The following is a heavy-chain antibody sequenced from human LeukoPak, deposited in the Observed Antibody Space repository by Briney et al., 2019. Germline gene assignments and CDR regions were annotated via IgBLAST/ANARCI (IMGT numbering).Heavy chain of an antibody. J-gene: IGHJ4*02. CDR3: ATRIDGDYLSY. D-gene: IGHD1-26*01. V-gene: IGHV4-59*08. CDR1: GGSISSYY. CDR2: IYYSGST. Sequence: SETLSLTCTVSGGSISSYYWNWIRQPPGKGLEWIGYIYYSGSTNYNPSLKSRVTISVDTSKNQFSLKLSSVTAADTAVYYCATRIDGDYLSYWGQGTLVTVSS.